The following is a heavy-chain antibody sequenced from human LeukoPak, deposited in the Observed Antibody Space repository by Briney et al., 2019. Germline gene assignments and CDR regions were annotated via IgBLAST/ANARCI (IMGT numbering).Heavy chain of an antibody. CDR1: GFTFSSYA. V-gene: IGHV3-30*04. D-gene: IGHD2-8*01. CDR3: AREVVAVLPDASTNDY. CDR2: ISYDGSDK. J-gene: IGHJ4*02. Sequence: GGSLRLSCAASGFTFSSYAMHWVRQAPGKRLEWVALISYDGSDKYYADTVEGRFTISRDNSKSTVHLQMNSLRTEDTAVYFCAREVVAVLPDASTNDYWGQGALVFVSS.